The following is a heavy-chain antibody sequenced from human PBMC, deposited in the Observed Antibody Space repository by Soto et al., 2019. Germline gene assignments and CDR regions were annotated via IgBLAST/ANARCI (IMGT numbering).Heavy chain of an antibody. Sequence: SLRLSCAASGFTFSSYAMSWVRQAPGKGLEWVSAISGSGGNTYYADSVKGRFTISRDNSKNTLYLQMNSLRAEDTAVYYCARLHYDSSGYIDYWGQGTLVTVSS. CDR1: GFTFSSYA. CDR3: ARLHYDSSGYIDY. V-gene: IGHV3-23*01. CDR2: ISGSGGNT. J-gene: IGHJ4*02. D-gene: IGHD3-22*01.